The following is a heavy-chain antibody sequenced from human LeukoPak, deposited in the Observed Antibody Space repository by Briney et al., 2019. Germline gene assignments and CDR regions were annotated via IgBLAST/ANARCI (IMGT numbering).Heavy chain of an antibody. J-gene: IGHJ5*02. CDR1: GGSITSYY. V-gene: IGHV4-59*08. CDR2: IYYSGNT. Sequence: SETLSLTCTVSGGSITSYYWSWIRQPPGKGLEWIGYIYYSGNTNYNPSLKSRVTISVDTSKNQFSLKLSSVTAADTAVYYCARHLGYCSTTSCRPGFDPWGQGTLVTVSS. D-gene: IGHD2-2*01. CDR3: ARHLGYCSTTSCRPGFDP.